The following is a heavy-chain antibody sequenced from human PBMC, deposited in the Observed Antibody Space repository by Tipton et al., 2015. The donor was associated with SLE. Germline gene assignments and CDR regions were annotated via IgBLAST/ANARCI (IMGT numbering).Heavy chain of an antibody. Sequence: SLRLSCAASGFTFSRRAMTWVRQVPGKGLEWVATDSGSSDLTFYADSVQGRFTISRDNSKNTLYLQMNTLRAEDTAIYYCAKDSVASSWYVRGNFDSWGQGTLVTVPS. V-gene: IGHV3-23*01. CDR1: GFTFSRRA. CDR2: DSGSSDLT. J-gene: IGHJ4*02. D-gene: IGHD6-13*01. CDR3: AKDSVASSWYVRGNFDS.